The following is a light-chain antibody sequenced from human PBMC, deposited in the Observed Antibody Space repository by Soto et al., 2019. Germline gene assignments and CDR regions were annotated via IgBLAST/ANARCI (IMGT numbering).Light chain of an antibody. CDR3: VLYMGSGISV. CDR2: STK. CDR1: SGSVSTSYY. J-gene: IGLJ2*01. Sequence: QAVVTQEPSFSVSPGGTVTLTCGLSSGSVSTSYYPSWYQQTPGQAPRTLIYSTKTRSSGVPDRFSVSILVNKAALNITGAQADDESNYYCVLYMGSGISVFGGGTQLTVL. V-gene: IGLV8-61*01.